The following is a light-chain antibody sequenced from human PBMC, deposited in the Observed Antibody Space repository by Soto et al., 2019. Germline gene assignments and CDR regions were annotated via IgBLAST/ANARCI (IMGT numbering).Light chain of an antibody. Sequence: QAVVTQAPSASATPGQSVTISCSGRSSNIGSNTVNWYQQFPGTAPKHLIYSDDQRPSGVPDRFSGSRSGTSASLAIRALQSEDEADYYCATWDDSLNGAVFGGGTKLTVL. CDR2: SDD. CDR1: SSNIGSNT. J-gene: IGLJ2*01. CDR3: ATWDDSLNGAV. V-gene: IGLV1-44*01.